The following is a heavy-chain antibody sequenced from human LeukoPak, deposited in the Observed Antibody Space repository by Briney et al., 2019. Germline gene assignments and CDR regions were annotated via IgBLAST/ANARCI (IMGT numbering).Heavy chain of an antibody. CDR3: ARERQNKDFWSGGDY. V-gene: IGHV3-23*01. CDR1: GFTFSSYA. D-gene: IGHD3-3*01. Sequence: GGSLRLSCAASGFTFSSYAMSWVRQAPGKGLEWVSAISGSGGSTYYADSVKGRFTISRDNSKNTLYLQMNTLRPEDTAVYYRARERQNKDFWSGGDYWGQGTLVTVSS. J-gene: IGHJ4*02. CDR2: ISGSGGST.